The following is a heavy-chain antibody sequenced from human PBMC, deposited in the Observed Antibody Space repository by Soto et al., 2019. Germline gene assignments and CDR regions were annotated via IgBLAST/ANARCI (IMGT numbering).Heavy chain of an antibody. CDR2: IRGSADST. CDR1: GFSFSSFA. J-gene: IGHJ6*02. Sequence: EVQLLESGGGFIHPGGSLRLSCAASGFSFSSFAMNWVRQAPGKGLAGVSIIRGSADSTFYADSVKGRFTISRDNSKSTLYLQINSLRAEDTAVYYCAKTRGAMIYAISVYGMDVWGQGTTVTVSS. D-gene: IGHD2-8*01. V-gene: IGHV3-23*01. CDR3: AKTRGAMIYAISVYGMDV.